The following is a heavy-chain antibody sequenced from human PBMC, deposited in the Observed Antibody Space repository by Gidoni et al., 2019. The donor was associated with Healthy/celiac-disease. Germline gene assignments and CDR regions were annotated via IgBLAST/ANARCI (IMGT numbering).Heavy chain of an antibody. CDR3: ARVPRREEEMATTPDRHFDY. V-gene: IGHV1-46*01. Sequence: QVQLVQSGAEVKKPGASVKVSCKASGYTFTSYYMHWVRQAPGQGLEWMGIINPSGGSTSYAQKFQGRVTMTRDTSTSTVYMELSSLRSEDTAVYYCARVPRREEEMATTPDRHFDYWGQGTLVTVSS. D-gene: IGHD1-1*01. J-gene: IGHJ4*02. CDR1: GYTFTSYY. CDR2: INPSGGST.